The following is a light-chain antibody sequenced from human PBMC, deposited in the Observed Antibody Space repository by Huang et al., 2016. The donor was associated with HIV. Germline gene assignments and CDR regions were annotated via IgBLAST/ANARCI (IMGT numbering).Light chain of an antibody. CDR2: QAS. CDR3: QQSYSSWWT. V-gene: IGKV1-39*01. J-gene: IGKJ1*01. CDR1: QSIDNK. Sequence: DIQMTQSPSSLSASVGDTVTITCRASQSIDNKVHWYQQKPGKAPNRLIYQASNLQSGVPSRFSGSGSGTDFTLTIRGLQPEDFAVYYCQQSYSSWWTFGQGTKVEI.